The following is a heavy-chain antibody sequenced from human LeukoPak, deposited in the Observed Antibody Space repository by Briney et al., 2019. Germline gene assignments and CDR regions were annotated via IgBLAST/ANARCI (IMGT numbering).Heavy chain of an antibody. J-gene: IGHJ4*02. D-gene: IGHD3-22*01. CDR3: ARDSSGYPFDY. CDR2: ISSSGSTI. Sequence: KTGGSLRLSCAASGFTFSSYEMNWVRQAPGKGLEWVSYISSSGSTIYYADSVKGRFTISRDNAKNSLYLQMNSLRAEDTAVYYRARDSSGYPFDYWGQGTLVTVSS. CDR1: GFTFSSYE. V-gene: IGHV3-48*03.